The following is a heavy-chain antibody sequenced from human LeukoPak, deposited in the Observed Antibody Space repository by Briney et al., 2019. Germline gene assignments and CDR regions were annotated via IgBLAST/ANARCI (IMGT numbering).Heavy chain of an antibody. Sequence: GASVKVSCKASGYTFTGYYMHWVRQAPGQGLEWMGWINPNSGGTNYAQKFQGWVTMTRDTSISTAYMELSRLRSDDTAVYYCARGQGYCSGGSCRSYYYYYGMDVWGQGTTVTVSS. CDR1: GYTFTGYY. CDR3: ARGQGYCSGGSCRSYYYYYGMDV. V-gene: IGHV1-2*04. CDR2: INPNSGGT. D-gene: IGHD2-15*01. J-gene: IGHJ6*02.